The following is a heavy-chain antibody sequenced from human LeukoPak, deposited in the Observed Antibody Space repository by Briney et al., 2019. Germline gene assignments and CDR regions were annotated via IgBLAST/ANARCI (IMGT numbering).Heavy chain of an antibody. D-gene: IGHD5-18*01. CDR2: INPNSGDT. Sequence: GASVKVSCKASGYTFTDCYLHWVRQAPGQGLERMGWINPNSGDTDYAQKFQGRVTMTRDTSISTAYMELSRLRYDDTAVYYCARDMDTGPDLFDYWGQGTLVTVSS. CDR1: GYTFTDCY. V-gene: IGHV1-2*02. J-gene: IGHJ4*02. CDR3: ARDMDTGPDLFDY.